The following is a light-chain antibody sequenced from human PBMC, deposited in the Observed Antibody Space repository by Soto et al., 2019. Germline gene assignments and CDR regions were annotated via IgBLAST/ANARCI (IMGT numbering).Light chain of an antibody. CDR3: QQYGSSPPYT. Sequence: EIVLTQSPGTLSLSPGDRATLSCRASQSVSRSYLAWYHHKSGQAPRLLIYGASSRATGIPDRFSGSGSGTDFTLTISRLEPEDFAVYYCQQYGSSPPYTFGQGTKLEIK. CDR1: QSVSRSY. V-gene: IGKV3-20*01. CDR2: GAS. J-gene: IGKJ2*01.